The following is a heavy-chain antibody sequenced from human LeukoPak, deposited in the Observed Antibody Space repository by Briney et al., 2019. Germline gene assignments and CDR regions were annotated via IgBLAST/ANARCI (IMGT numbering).Heavy chain of an antibody. D-gene: IGHD3-16*01. CDR2: IYYSGSS. J-gene: IGHJ3*02. CDR3: ARVGGAPLGAFDI. CDR1: GAAISSYY. Sequence: KTSETLSLICSVSGAAISSYYWSWIRQPPGKGLEWIGYIYYSGSSNYNPSLKSRVTISKDMSKNQFSLRLTSVTAADTAVYYCARVGGAPLGAFDIWGQGTMVTVSS. V-gene: IGHV4-59*01.